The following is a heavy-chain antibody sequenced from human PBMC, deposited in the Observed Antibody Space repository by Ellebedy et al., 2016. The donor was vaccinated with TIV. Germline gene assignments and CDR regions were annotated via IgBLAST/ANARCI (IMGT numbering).Heavy chain of an antibody. J-gene: IGHJ4*02. V-gene: IGHV4-59*01. Sequence: MPGGSLRLSCTVSGGSISTYYWSWFRQPPGKGLEWIGYIYYNENTNYNPSLKSRVTILVDASKNKFSLTLSAVTAADTAVYYCARDKEHSYGRYFRYWGQGALVTVSS. D-gene: IGHD3-9*01. CDR1: GGSISTYY. CDR3: ARDKEHSYGRYFRY. CDR2: IYYNENT.